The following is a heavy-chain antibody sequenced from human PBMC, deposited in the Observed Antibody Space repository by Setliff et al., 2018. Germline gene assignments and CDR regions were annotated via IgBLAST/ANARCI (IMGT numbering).Heavy chain of an antibody. J-gene: IGHJ5*02. CDR2: INWSGGTA. Sequence: PGGSLRLSCAASGFTFKDYGMAWVRRSPGKGLEWVAGINWSGGTAGYADSVRGRFTISRDNAKSSVYLQMSSLRAEDTAFYFCAKGAHFSNYARVFDPWGQGTLVTVSS. CDR3: AKGAHFSNYARVFDP. D-gene: IGHD4-4*01. V-gene: IGHV3-20*04. CDR1: GFTFKDYG.